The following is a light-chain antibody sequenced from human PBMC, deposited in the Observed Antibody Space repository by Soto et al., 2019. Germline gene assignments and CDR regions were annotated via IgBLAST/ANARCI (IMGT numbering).Light chain of an antibody. Sequence: EIVLTQSPGTLSLSPGDRATLSCRASQSVSSYLAWYQQKPGQAPRLLIYDASNRATGIPARFSGSGSGTDFTLTISSLEPEDFATFYCQQAYTFPRTFGQGTKVEIQ. V-gene: IGKV3-11*01. CDR1: QSVSSY. CDR2: DAS. J-gene: IGKJ1*01. CDR3: QQAYTFPRT.